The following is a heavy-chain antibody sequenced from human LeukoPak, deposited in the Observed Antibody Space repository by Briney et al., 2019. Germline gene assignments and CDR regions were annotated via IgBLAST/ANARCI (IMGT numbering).Heavy chain of an antibody. Sequence: PETLSLTCTVSGGSISSSSYYWGWIRQPPGKGLEWIGSIYYSGSTYYNPSLKSRVTISVDTSKNQFSLKLSSVTAADTAVYYCSTVAGKWFDYWGQGTLVTVSS. J-gene: IGHJ4*02. D-gene: IGHD6-19*01. CDR3: STVAGKWFDY. CDR2: IYYSGST. V-gene: IGHV4-39*01. CDR1: GGSISSSSYY.